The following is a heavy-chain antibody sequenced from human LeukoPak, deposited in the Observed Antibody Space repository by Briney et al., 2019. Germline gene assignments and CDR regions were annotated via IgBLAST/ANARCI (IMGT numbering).Heavy chain of an antibody. CDR2: IKSKTDGGTT. V-gene: IGHV3-15*01. D-gene: IGHD3-10*01. J-gene: IGHJ4*02. Sequence: GGSLRLSCAASGFTFSNAWMSWVRQAPGKGLEWVGRIKSKTDGGTTDYAAPVKGRFTISRDDSKNTLYLQMNSLKTEDTAVYYCTTSRYYYGWGSYFWGQGTLVTVSS. CDR3: TTSRYYYGWGSYF. CDR1: GFTFSNAW.